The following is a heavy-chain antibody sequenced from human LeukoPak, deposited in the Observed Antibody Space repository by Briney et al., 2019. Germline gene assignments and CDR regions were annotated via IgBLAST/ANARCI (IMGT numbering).Heavy chain of an antibody. CDR3: ARHRLWADY. D-gene: IGHD1-26*01. J-gene: IGHJ4*02. CDR2: IYYDGTT. CDR1: GDSMSSHY. Sequence: SETLSLTCTVSGDSMSSHYWGWFRQPPGKGLEWIGAIYYDGTTYYTPSLKSRVTISVDTSKNHFSLKLNSVTAADTAVYYCARHRLWADYWGQGTLVTVSS. V-gene: IGHV4-39*01.